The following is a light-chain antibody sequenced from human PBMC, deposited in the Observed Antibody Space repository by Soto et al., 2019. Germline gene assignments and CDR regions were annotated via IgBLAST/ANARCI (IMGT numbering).Light chain of an antibody. Sequence: QSALTQPRSVSGSPGQSVTISCTGTSSDVGGYYYVSWYQQHPGKAPKLMIYDVSKRPSGVPDRFSGSKSGNTASLTISGLQAEDEADYYCCSYAGSYTFAVFGGGTKLTVL. CDR3: CSYAGSYTFAV. CDR1: SSDVGGYYY. J-gene: IGLJ2*01. V-gene: IGLV2-11*01. CDR2: DVS.